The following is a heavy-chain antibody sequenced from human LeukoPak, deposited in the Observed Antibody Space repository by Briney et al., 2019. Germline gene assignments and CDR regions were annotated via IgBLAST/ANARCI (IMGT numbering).Heavy chain of an antibody. Sequence: SETLSLTCTVSGGSINSGNYYWSWIRQPAGKELEWIGRIYTSGSTNYNPSLKSRVTISVDTSKNQFSLKLSSVTAADTAVYYCASDTSSTWYFYAFDIWGQGTMVTVS. V-gene: IGHV4-61*02. J-gene: IGHJ3*02. D-gene: IGHD3-3*01. CDR3: ASDTSSTWYFYAFDI. CDR2: IYTSGST. CDR1: GGSINSGNYY.